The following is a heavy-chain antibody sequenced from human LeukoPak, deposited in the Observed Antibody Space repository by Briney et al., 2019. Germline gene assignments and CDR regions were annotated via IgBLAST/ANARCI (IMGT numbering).Heavy chain of an antibody. J-gene: IGHJ5*02. D-gene: IGHD2/OR15-2a*01. CDR1: GFTFSSYW. CDR2: VDVHGQGT. V-gene: IGHV3-74*01. CDR3: ARSSYDSTTFYYHLDL. Sequence: GGSLRLSCAASGFTFSSYWMHWVRQAPGKGPVWVSRVDVHGQGTAYADSVKGRFTISRDNAKNTLSLQMNSLSAEDTAAYYCARSSYDSTTFYYHLDLWGQGTLVTISS.